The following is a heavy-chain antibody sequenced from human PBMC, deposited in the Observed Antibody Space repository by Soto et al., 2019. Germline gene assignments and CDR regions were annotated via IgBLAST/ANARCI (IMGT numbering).Heavy chain of an antibody. Sequence: SETLSLTCTVSGGSISSYYWNWIRQPPGKGLEWIGYIYYSGSTNYNPSLKSRVTISVDTSRNQFSLKLSSVTAADTAVYYCARQWGTDAFDIWGQGTMVTVSS. V-gene: IGHV4-59*08. D-gene: IGHD1-1*01. CDR2: IYYSGST. CDR3: ARQWGTDAFDI. J-gene: IGHJ3*02. CDR1: GGSISSYY.